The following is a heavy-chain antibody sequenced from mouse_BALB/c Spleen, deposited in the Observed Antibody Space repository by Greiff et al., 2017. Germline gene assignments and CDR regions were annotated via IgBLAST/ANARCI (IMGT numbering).Heavy chain of an antibody. CDR1: GDSITSGY. Sequence: EVKLMESGPSLVKPSQTLSLTCSVTGDSITSGYWNWIRKFPGNKLEYMGYISYSGSTYYNPSLKSRISITRDTSKNQYYLQLNSVTTEDTATYYCARYKGGTLYYYAMDYWGQGTSVTLSS. D-gene: IGHD1-1*01. CDR3: ARYKGGTLYYYAMDY. CDR2: ISYSGST. J-gene: IGHJ4*01. V-gene: IGHV3-8*02.